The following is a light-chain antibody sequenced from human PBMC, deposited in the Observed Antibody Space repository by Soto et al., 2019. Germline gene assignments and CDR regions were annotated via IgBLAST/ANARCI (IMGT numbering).Light chain of an antibody. CDR3: SSAAGNTYWV. V-gene: IGLV2-8*01. CDR1: SSDVGAHDY. Sequence: QSALTQPPSASGSPGQSATISCTGTSSDVGAHDYVSWYQQHPAKAPRLIIYEVTKRPSGVPDRFSGSKSGNTASLSVSGLQAEDEGDYYCSSAAGNTYWVFGGGTKLTVL. J-gene: IGLJ3*02. CDR2: EVT.